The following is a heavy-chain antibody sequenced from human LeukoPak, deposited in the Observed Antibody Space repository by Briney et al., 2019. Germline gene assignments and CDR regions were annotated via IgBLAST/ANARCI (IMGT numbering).Heavy chain of an antibody. CDR1: GYSFTTYC. CDR2: IYPSASDT. J-gene: IGHJ4*02. CDR3: SRHAYLSCPNGVCPNDY. Sequence: GEPLNLSCKGSGYSFTTYCIGWLRQIPGQGLDWMGIIYPSASDTSSTPPFQSHVTTSLDTSASTASLQCSSLQASHTPPSYSSRHAYLSCPNGVCPNDYWGQGTLVTVSS. V-gene: IGHV5-51*01. D-gene: IGHD2-8*01.